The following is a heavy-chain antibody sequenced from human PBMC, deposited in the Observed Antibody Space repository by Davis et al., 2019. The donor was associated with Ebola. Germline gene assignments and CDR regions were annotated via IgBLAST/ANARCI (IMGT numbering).Heavy chain of an antibody. CDR2: IWYDGSNK. J-gene: IGHJ4*02. Sequence: GGSLRLSCAASGFTFSQAPGKGLEWVAVIWYDGSNKYYADSVKGRFTISRDNSKNTLYLQMNSLRAEDTAVYYCAKDGNSGYDYGPPFDYWGQGTLVTVSS. D-gene: IGHD5-12*01. CDR3: AKDGNSGYDYGPPFDY. CDR1: GFTFS. V-gene: IGHV3-33*06.